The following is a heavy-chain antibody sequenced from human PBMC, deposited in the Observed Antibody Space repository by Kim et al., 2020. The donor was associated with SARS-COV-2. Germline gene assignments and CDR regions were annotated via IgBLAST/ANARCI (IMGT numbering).Heavy chain of an antibody. CDR1: GFTFDDYA. V-gene: IGHV3-9*01. CDR3: AKDEYSSSPAGVGAFDI. Sequence: GGSLRLSCAASGFTFDDYAMHWVRQAPGKGLEWVSGISWNSGSIGYADSVKGRFTISRDNAKNSLYLQMNSLRAEDTALYYCAKDEYSSSPAGVGAFDIWGQGTMVTVSS. J-gene: IGHJ3*02. CDR2: ISWNSGSI. D-gene: IGHD6-6*01.